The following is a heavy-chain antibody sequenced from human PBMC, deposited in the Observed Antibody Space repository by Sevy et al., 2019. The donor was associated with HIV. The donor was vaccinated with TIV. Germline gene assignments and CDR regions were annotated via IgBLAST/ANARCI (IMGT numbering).Heavy chain of an antibody. Sequence: SETLSLTCTVAGGSISSYYWSWIRQPPGKGLEWIGYIYYSGSTNYNPSLKSRVTISVDTSKNQFSLKLGSVTAADTAVYYCARFGRYDFWSGYFHRYGMDVWGQGTTVTVSS. D-gene: IGHD3-3*01. CDR1: GGSISSYY. J-gene: IGHJ6*02. V-gene: IGHV4-59*01. CDR2: IYYSGST. CDR3: ARFGRYDFWSGYFHRYGMDV.